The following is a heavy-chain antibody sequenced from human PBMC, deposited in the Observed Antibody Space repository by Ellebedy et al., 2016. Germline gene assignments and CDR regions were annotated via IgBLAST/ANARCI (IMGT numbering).Heavy chain of an antibody. CDR3: VRDGYNWADS. CDR2: MSSDGNTI. V-gene: IGHV3-74*01. D-gene: IGHD5-24*01. CDR1: GFTLSSNW. J-gene: IGHJ5*02. Sequence: GESLKISCAASGFTLSSNWMHWVRQAPGKGLVWVSLMSSDGNTINYADAVKGRFTVSRDNAKNSLFLQMNSLRAEDTAIYYCVRDGYNWADSWGQGTLVTVSS.